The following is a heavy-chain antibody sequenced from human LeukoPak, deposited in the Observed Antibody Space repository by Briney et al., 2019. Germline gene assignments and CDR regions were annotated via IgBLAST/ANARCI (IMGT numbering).Heavy chain of an antibody. D-gene: IGHD3-22*01. CDR3: AKDGTGGYYYLDY. V-gene: IGHV3-30*18. CDR2: ISYEGSNE. J-gene: IGHJ4*02. CDR1: GFSFRSYG. Sequence: GGSLRLSCAASGFSFRSYGMHWVRQAPGKGLEWVAVISYEGSNEYYADSVKGRLTISRDNSKNTLYLQMTSLRAEDTAVYYCAKDGTGGYYYLDYWGQGTLVTVSS.